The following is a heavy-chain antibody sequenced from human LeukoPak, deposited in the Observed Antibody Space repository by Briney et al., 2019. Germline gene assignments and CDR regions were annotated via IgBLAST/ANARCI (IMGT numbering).Heavy chain of an antibody. D-gene: IGHD6-19*01. Sequence: GGSLRLSCAASGFTFNSYAMYWVRQAPGKGLEWVSGIFGSGGSAHYADSVKGRFTISRDNSKNTVYLQMDSLRVEDTAVYYCGKTTTGYSSGRYPGWPVDYWGQGTLVNVSS. CDR3: GKTTTGYSSGRYPGWPVDY. CDR2: IFGSGGSA. J-gene: IGHJ4*02. V-gene: IGHV3-23*01. CDR1: GFTFNSYA.